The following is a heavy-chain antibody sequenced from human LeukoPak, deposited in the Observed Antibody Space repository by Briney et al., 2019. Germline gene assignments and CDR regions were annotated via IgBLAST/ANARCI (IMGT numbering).Heavy chain of an antibody. CDR2: IKQDGSEK. J-gene: IGHJ4*02. D-gene: IGHD3-3*01. CDR1: GFTFSSYW. V-gene: IGHV3-7*03. CDR3: ARIYYDFWSRPAFDY. Sequence: GGSLRLSCAASGFTFSSYWMSWVRQAPGKGLEWVANIKQDGSEKYYVDSVKGRFTISRDNAKNSLYLQMNSLRAEDTAVYYCARIYYDFWSRPAFDYWGQGTLVTVSS.